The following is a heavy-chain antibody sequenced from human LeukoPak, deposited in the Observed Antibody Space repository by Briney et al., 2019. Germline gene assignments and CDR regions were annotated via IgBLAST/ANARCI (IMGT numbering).Heavy chain of an antibody. V-gene: IGHV4-34*01. CDR2: INHSGST. D-gene: IGHD2-2*01. J-gene: IGHJ4*02. CDR3: ARRPEGRY. Sequence: SETLSLTCAVYGGSFSGYYWSWIRQPPGKGLEWIGEINHSGSTNYNPSLKSRVTISVDTSKNQFSLKLSSVTAADTAVYYCARRPEGRYWGQGTLVTVSS. CDR1: GGSFSGYY.